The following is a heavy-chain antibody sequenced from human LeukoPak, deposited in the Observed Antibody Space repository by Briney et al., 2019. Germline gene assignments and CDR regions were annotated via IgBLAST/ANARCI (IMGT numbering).Heavy chain of an antibody. D-gene: IGHD1-26*01. J-gene: IGHJ3*02. CDR3: ARPVRVVGSPHDAFNI. V-gene: IGHV1-3*01. CDR2: INAGNGNT. Sequence: ASVKVSCKDSGYTFTSYAMQWVRQAPGQKLEWMGWINAGNGNTKYSQKFQGRVTITRDTSASTAYMELSSLRSEDTAVYYCARPVRVVGSPHDAFNIWGHVTMVTVSS. CDR1: GYTFTSYA.